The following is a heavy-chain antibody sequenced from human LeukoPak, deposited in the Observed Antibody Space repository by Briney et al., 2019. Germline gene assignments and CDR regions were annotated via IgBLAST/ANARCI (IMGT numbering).Heavy chain of an antibody. CDR3: ARDKTMIVVVTYYYGMDV. CDR2: KSYDGSNK. V-gene: IGHV3-30-3*01. D-gene: IGHD3-22*01. Sequence: GRSLRLSCAASGFTFSSYAMHWVRQAPGKGLEWVAVKSYDGSNKYYADSVKGRFTISRDNSKNTLYLQMNSLRAEDTAVYYCARDKTMIVVVTYYYGMDVWGQGTTVTVSS. J-gene: IGHJ6*02. CDR1: GFTFSSYA.